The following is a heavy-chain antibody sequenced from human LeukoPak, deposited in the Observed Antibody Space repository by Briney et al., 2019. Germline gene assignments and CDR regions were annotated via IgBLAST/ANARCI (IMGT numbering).Heavy chain of an antibody. Sequence: AASVKVSCKASGYTFTGYYIHWVRQAPGQGLEWMGLINPSGGSTNYAQKFQGRVTMTRDTSTSTVYMELSSLRSEDAAVYYCARAGWLLQLERRGAFDIWGQGTMVTVSS. D-gene: IGHD1-1*01. CDR3: ARAGWLLQLERRGAFDI. CDR2: INPSGGST. V-gene: IGHV1-46*01. J-gene: IGHJ3*02. CDR1: GYTFTGYY.